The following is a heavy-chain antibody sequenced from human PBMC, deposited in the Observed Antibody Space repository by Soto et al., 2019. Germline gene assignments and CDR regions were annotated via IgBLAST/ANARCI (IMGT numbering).Heavy chain of an antibody. J-gene: IGHJ6*02. CDR3: ARAQGSSTSLEIYYYYYYGMDV. CDR1: GGTFGSYA. Sequence: QVQLVQSGDEVKKPGSSVKVSCRASGGTFGSYAISWVRQAPGQGLEWMGGLVPIPGTANYAQKFQGRVTIAADESTSTAYTELSSLRSEDTAVYYCARAQGSSTSLEIYYYYYYGMDVWGQGTTVTVSS. V-gene: IGHV1-69*01. CDR2: LVPIPGTA. D-gene: IGHD2-2*01.